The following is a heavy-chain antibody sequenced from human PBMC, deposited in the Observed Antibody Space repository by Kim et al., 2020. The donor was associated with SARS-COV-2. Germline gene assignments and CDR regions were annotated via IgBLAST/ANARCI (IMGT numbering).Heavy chain of an antibody. Sequence: ASVKVSCKASGYTFTSYAMNWVRQAPGQGLEWMGWINTNTGNPTYAQGFTGRFVFSLDTSVSTAYLQISSLKAEDTAVYYCARTGIVVVPAATRDYYYYYMDVWRKGTTVTVSS. CDR3: ARTGIVVVPAATRDYYYYYMDV. J-gene: IGHJ6*03. CDR2: INTNTGNP. V-gene: IGHV7-4-1*02. D-gene: IGHD2-2*01. CDR1: GYTFTSYA.